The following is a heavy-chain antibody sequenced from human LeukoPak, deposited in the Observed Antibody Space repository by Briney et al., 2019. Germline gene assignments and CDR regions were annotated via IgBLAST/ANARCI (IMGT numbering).Heavy chain of an antibody. Sequence: PGGSLRLSCAASGFTFDDYAMHWVRQAPGKGLEWVAVISYDGSNKYYADSVKGRFTISRDNSKNTLYLQMNSLRAEDTAVYYCARDGGSGWYFYYYYGMDVWGQGTTVTVSS. CDR3: ARDGGSGWYFYYYYGMDV. J-gene: IGHJ6*02. CDR2: ISYDGSNK. D-gene: IGHD6-19*01. CDR1: GFTFDDYA. V-gene: IGHV3-30-3*01.